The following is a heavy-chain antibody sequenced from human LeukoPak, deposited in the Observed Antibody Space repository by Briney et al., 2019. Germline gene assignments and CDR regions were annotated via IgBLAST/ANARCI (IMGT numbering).Heavy chain of an antibody. Sequence: GESLKISCKGSGYSFTSYWIGWVRQMPGKGLEWMGIIYPGDSDTRYSPSFQGQVTISADKSISTAYLQWSSLKASDTAMYYCARTGYTSGWYVGSFDYWGQGTLVTVSS. CDR3: ARTGYTSGWYVGSFDY. CDR2: IYPGDSDT. V-gene: IGHV5-51*01. CDR1: GYSFTSYW. D-gene: IGHD6-19*01. J-gene: IGHJ4*02.